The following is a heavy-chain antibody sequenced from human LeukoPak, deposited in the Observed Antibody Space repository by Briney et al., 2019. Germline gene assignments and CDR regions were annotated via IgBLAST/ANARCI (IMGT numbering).Heavy chain of an antibody. Sequence: GSLRLSCAASGFTFSTYWMSWVRQAPGQGLEWVSVIYSGGSTYYADSGKGRFTISRDNSKNTLYLQMNSLRAEDTAVYYCAKAGDNYDISGYYYWGQGTLVTVSS. CDR2: IYSGGST. CDR1: GFTFSTYW. V-gene: IGHV3-23*03. CDR3: AKAGDNYDISGYYY. D-gene: IGHD3-22*01. J-gene: IGHJ4*02.